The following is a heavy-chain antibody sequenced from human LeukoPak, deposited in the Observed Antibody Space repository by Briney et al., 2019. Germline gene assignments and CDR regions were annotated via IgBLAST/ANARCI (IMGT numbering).Heavy chain of an antibody. V-gene: IGHV1-18*01. CDR2: ISGYNGNT. CDR1: GYNFTRYG. Sequence: ASVKVSCKASGYNFTRYGISWVRQAPGQGLEWMGWISGYNGNTNYAQKFQGRVTMTTDTSTSTAYMELCRLRSDDTAVYYCARGSIESGSYYYYFDYWGQGTLVTVSS. D-gene: IGHD1-26*01. J-gene: IGHJ4*02. CDR3: ARGSIESGSYYYYFDY.